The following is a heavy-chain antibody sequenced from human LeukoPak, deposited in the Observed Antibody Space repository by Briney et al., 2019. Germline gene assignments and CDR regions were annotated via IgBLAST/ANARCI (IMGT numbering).Heavy chain of an antibody. V-gene: IGHV2-70*11. Sequence: ESGPALVKPTETPTLTCTFSGFSLSTSGVCVSWIRQPPGKALEWLARIDWDNDKYYSTSLKTRLTISKDTSKNQVVLTMTNMEPVDTATYYCARKKSSTSFNFDYWGQGTLVTVSS. CDR2: IDWDNDK. CDR3: ARKKSSTSFNFDY. CDR1: GFSLSTSGVC. D-gene: IGHD2-2*01. J-gene: IGHJ4*02.